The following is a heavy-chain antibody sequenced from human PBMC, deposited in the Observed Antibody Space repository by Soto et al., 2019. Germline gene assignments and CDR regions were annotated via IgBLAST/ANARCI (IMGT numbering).Heavy chain of an antibody. CDR1: GGSFSGYY. V-gene: IGHV4-34*01. CDR2: INHSGST. Sequence: QVQLQQWGAGLLKPSETLSLTCAVYGGSFSGYYWSWIRQPPGKGLEWIGEINHSGSTNYNPSLTSRVTIPVDTSKNQFSLKLSSGTAADTAVYYCARLDRGVVVITYYAYYFDYWGQGTLVTVSS. CDR3: ARLDRGVVVITYYAYYFDY. D-gene: IGHD3-22*01. J-gene: IGHJ4*02.